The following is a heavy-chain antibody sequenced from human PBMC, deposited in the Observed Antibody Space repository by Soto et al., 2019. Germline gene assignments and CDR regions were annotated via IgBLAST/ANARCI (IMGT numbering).Heavy chain of an antibody. Sequence: EVQLLESGGGLVQPGGSLRLSCAASGFTFSSYAMSWVRQAPGKGLEWVSAISGSGGSTYYADSVKGRFTISRDNSKNTLYLQMNSLRAEDTAVYYCAKAQEYSSSWSLYYYDSSGLIFQHWGQGTLVTVSS. J-gene: IGHJ1*01. CDR3: AKAQEYSSSWSLYYYDSSGLIFQH. CDR2: ISGSGGST. V-gene: IGHV3-23*01. D-gene: IGHD3-22*01. CDR1: GFTFSSYA.